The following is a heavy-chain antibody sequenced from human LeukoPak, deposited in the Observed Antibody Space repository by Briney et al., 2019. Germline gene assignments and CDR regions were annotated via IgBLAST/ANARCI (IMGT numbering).Heavy chain of an antibody. CDR2: INHSGST. V-gene: IGHV4-34*01. D-gene: IGHD5-24*01. CDR1: GGSFSGYY. CDR3: ARESLTWLQSRTSWFDP. Sequence: SETLSLTCAVYGGSFSGYYWSWIRQPPGKGLGWIGEINHSGSTNYNPSLKSRVTISVDTSKNQFSLKLSSVTAADTAVYYCARESLTWLQSRTSWFDPWGQGTLVTVSS. J-gene: IGHJ5*02.